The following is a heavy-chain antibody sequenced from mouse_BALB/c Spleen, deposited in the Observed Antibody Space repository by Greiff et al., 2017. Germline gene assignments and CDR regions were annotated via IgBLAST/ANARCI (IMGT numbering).Heavy chain of an antibody. CDR2: IWSGRST. CDR1: GFSLTSYG. Sequence: VKLLESGPGLVQPSQSLSITCTVSGFSLTSYGVHWVRQSPGKGLEWLGVIWSGRSTDYNAAFISRLSISKDNSKSQVFFKMNSLQANDTAIYYCARYYYGYIWYFDVWGAGTTVTVSS. V-gene: IGHV2-2*02. D-gene: IGHD1-2*01. J-gene: IGHJ1*01. CDR3: ARYYYGYIWYFDV.